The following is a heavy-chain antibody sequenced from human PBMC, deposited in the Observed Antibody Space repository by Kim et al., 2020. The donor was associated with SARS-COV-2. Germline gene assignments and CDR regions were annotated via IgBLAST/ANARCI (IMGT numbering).Heavy chain of an antibody. V-gene: IGHV3-23*01. CDR3: AKTAVRGVTTWYFDL. J-gene: IGHJ2*01. Sequence: ADAGKCRFTIARDNPKNPLYLQRNSLRAEDTAVYYCAKTAVRGVTTWYFDLWGRGTLVTVSS. D-gene: IGHD4-17*01.